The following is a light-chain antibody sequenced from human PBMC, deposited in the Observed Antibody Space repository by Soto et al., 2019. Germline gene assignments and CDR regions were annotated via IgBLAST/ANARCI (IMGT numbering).Light chain of an antibody. Sequence: DIQMTQSPSPLSASVGDSVTITCRASQTIKTYLNWYRHKPGEAPKLLIYAASRLQTGVPSRFSGGGSGTFFTLSISSLQPEDFATYYCQQTYSTPGTFGQGTKVEV. CDR1: QTIKTY. CDR3: QQTYSTPGT. CDR2: AAS. V-gene: IGKV1-39*01. J-gene: IGKJ1*01.